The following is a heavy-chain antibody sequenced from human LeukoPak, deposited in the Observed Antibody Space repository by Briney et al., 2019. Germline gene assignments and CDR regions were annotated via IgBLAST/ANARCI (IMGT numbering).Heavy chain of an antibody. Sequence: GGSLRLSCAASGFTFSSYWMNWVRPAPGKGLAWVANIKKDGSEKYYVDSVKGRFTISRDNAKNSLYLQMNSLRAEDTAVYYCARDTGIAVPGGMDAWGQGTTVTVSS. V-gene: IGHV3-7*01. CDR2: IKKDGSEK. D-gene: IGHD6-19*01. CDR3: ARDTGIAVPGGMDA. CDR1: GFTFSSYW. J-gene: IGHJ6*02.